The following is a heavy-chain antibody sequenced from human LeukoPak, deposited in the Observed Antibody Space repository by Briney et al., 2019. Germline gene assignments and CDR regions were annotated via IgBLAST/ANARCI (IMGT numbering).Heavy chain of an antibody. CDR3: ARGGAAGNNYYYYYYMDV. Sequence: GGSLRLSCAASGFTFSSYSMSWVRQAPGKGLEWVSAISGSGGSTYYADSVKGRFTISRDNSKNTLYLQMNSLRAEDTAVYYCARGGAAGNNYYYYYYMDVWGKGTTVTISS. CDR1: GFTFSSYS. CDR2: ISGSGGST. J-gene: IGHJ6*03. V-gene: IGHV3-23*01. D-gene: IGHD6-13*01.